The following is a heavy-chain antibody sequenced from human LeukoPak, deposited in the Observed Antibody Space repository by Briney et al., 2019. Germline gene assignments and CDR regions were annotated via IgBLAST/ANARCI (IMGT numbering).Heavy chain of an antibody. CDR1: GGSIIIDNYY. J-gene: IGHJ6*03. CDR3: ARGGYYYLDV. Sequence: SETLSLTCTVSGGSIIIDNYYWAWIRQPPGKGLEWIGSIHYSGDAYYNPSLKSRMTISVDTSNNQFSLKVNSVTAADTAMYYCARGGYYYLDVWGKGTTVTVSS. V-gene: IGHV4-39*07. CDR2: IHYSGDA.